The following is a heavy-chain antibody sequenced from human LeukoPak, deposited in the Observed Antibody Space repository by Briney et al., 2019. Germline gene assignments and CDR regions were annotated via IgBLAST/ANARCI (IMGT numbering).Heavy chain of an antibody. J-gene: IGHJ4*02. CDR3: ARNPGSYNYFDY. V-gene: IGHV3-48*02. CDR1: GFTFSSYN. CDR2: ISSSSSSI. Sequence: GGSLRLSCAASGFTFSSYNMNWVRQAPGKGLEWVSYISSSSSSIYYADSVKGRFTISRDNAKNSLYLQMNSLRDEDTAVYYCARNPGSYNYFDYWGQGALVTVSS. D-gene: IGHD1-26*01.